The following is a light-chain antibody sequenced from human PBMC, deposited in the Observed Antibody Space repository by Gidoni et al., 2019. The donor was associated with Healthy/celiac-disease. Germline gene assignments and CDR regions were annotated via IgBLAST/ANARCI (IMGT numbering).Light chain of an antibody. CDR3: QQYGSSPWT. CDR1: QSVSSSY. J-gene: IGKJ1*01. V-gene: IGKV3-20*01. Sequence: VLSQSPGTLSLSPGERATLSCRASQSVSSSYLAWYQQKPGQAPRLRIYGASSRATGIPDRFSGSGSGTDFTLTISRLEPEDFAGYYCQQYGSSPWTFGQGTKVEIK. CDR2: GAS.